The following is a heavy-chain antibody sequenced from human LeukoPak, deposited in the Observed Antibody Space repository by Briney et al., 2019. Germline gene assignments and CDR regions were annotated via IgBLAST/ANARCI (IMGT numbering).Heavy chain of an antibody. V-gene: IGHV3-11*04. Sequence: GGSLRLSCAASGFTFSDYYMSWIRQAPGKGLEWVSYISSSGSTIYYADSVKGRFTISRDNAKNSLYLQMNSLRAEDTAVYYCARDSQQLVKGEVYYYMDVWGKGTTVTVSS. J-gene: IGHJ6*03. CDR3: ARDSQQLVKGEVYYYMDV. D-gene: IGHD6-13*01. CDR1: GFTFSDYY. CDR2: ISSSGSTI.